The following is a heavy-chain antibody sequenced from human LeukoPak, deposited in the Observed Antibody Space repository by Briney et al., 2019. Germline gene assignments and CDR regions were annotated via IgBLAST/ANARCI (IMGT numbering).Heavy chain of an antibody. D-gene: IGHD3-16*01. Sequence: SETLSLTCTVSGGSISSYYWSWIRQPPGKGLEWIGYIYYSGSTNYNPSLKSRVTISVDTSKNQFSLKLSSVTAADTAVYYCARTDYVWDYYFDYWGQGTLVTVSS. J-gene: IGHJ4*02. CDR1: GGSISSYY. CDR2: IYYSGST. CDR3: ARTDYVWDYYFDY. V-gene: IGHV4-59*01.